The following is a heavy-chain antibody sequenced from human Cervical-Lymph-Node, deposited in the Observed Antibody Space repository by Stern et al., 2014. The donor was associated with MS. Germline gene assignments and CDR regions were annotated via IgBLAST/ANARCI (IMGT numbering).Heavy chain of an antibody. CDR2: LVPFFGTP. V-gene: IGHV1-69*01. CDR1: GDTLDSYG. D-gene: IGHD3-10*01. J-gene: IGHJ4*02. CDR3: ATSSYGLVH. Sequence: QVQLVESGTELEKPGSSVKVSCKAAGDTLDSYGISWVRQAPGQGLEWMGGLVPFFGTPIYAQKFQGRVTMTADESTTTAYMDLTSLSVEDTAVYYCATSSYGLVHWGQGTLVTVSS.